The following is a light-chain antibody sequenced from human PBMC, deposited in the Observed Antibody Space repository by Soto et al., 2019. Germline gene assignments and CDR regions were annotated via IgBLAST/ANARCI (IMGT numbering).Light chain of an antibody. CDR3: CSSAPESTYV. CDR2: KGT. J-gene: IGLJ1*01. V-gene: IGLV2-23*01. CDR1: SSDVGAYNS. Sequence: QSVLAQPASVSGSPGQSITISCTGTSSDVGAYNSVSWYQQHPHRAPQVIIYKGTQRPSGVSNRFSGSTSGNAASLTISALQTADEADYFCCSSAPESTYVCGTGTKVTVL.